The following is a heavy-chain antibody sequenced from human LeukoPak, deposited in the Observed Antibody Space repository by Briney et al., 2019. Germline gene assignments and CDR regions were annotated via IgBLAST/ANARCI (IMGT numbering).Heavy chain of an antibody. D-gene: IGHD6-19*01. CDR2: IKQDGSEK. J-gene: IGHJ4*02. CDR1: GFTFSSYW. V-gene: IGHV3-7*01. Sequence: PGGSLRLSCAASGFTFSSYWMSWVRQAPGKGLEWVANIKQDGSEKYYVDSVKGRFTISRDNAKNSLYLQMNSLRDEDTAVYYCAREIVVAVAGISPYFDYWGQGTLVTVSS. CDR3: AREIVVAVAGISPYFDY.